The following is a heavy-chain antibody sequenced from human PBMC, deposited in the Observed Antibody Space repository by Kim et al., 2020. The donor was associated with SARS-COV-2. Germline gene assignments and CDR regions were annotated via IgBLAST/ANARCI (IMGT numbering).Heavy chain of an antibody. CDR3: ARESRDGYNYGVFDY. D-gene: IGHD5-12*01. CDR2: INPSGGST. V-gene: IGHV1-46*01. CDR1: GYTFTSYY. Sequence: ASVKVSCKASGYTFTSYYMHWVRQAPGQGLEWMGIINPSGGSTSYAQKFQGRVTMTRDTSTSTVYMELSSLRSEDTAVYYCARESRDGYNYGVFDYWGQGTLVTVSS. J-gene: IGHJ4*02.